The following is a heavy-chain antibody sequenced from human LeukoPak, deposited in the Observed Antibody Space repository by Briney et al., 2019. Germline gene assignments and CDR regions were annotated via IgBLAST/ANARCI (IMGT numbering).Heavy chain of an antibody. J-gene: IGHJ4*02. V-gene: IGHV4-31*03. CDR2: IYYSGST. Sequence: SETLSLTCTVSGGSISSGGYYWSWIRQHPGKGLEWIGYIYYSGSTYYNPSLKSRVTISVDTSKNQFSLKLSSVTAADTAVYYCASFILTGPDRHFSDYWGQGALVTVSS. CDR1: GGSISSGGYY. CDR3: ASFILTGPDRHFSDY. D-gene: IGHD3-9*01.